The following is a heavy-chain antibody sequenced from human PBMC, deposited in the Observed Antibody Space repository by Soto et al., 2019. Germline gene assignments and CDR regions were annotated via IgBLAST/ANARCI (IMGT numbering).Heavy chain of an antibody. J-gene: IGHJ6*02. CDR3: AKDEGGVTGTRLEYYYGMDV. CDR1: GFTFDDYA. V-gene: IGHV3-43D*04. Sequence: QLGGSLRLSCAASGFTFDDYAMHWVRQAPGKGLEWVSLISWDGGSTYYADSVKGRFTISRDNSKNSLYLQMNSLRAEDTALYYCAKDEGGVTGTRLEYYYGMDVWGQGTTVSVSS. D-gene: IGHD1-20*01. CDR2: ISWDGGST.